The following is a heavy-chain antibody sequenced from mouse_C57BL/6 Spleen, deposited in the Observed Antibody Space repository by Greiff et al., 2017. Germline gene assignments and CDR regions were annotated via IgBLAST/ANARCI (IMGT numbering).Heavy chain of an antibody. Sequence: VATISDGGSYTYYPDNVKGRFTISRDNAKNNLYLQMSHLKSEDTAMYYCARDYGSSYDAMDYWGQGTSVTVSS. V-gene: IGHV5-4*01. D-gene: IGHD1-1*01. CDR3: ARDYGSSYDAMDY. CDR2: ISDGGSYT. J-gene: IGHJ4*01.